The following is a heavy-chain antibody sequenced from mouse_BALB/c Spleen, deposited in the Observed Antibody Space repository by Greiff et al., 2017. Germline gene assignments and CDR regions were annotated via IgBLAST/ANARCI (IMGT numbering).Heavy chain of an antibody. CDR1: GYSITSDYA. D-gene: IGHD2-3*01. J-gene: IGHJ3*01. CDR3: SRGYDGYSFAY. Sequence: EVKLQESGPGLVKPSQSLSLTCTVTGYSITSDYAWTWIRQFPGNKLEWMGYISYSGSTSYNPSLKSRISITRDTSKNQFFLQLNSVTTEDTATYYCSRGYDGYSFAYWGQGTLVTVSA. CDR2: ISYSGST. V-gene: IGHV3-2*02.